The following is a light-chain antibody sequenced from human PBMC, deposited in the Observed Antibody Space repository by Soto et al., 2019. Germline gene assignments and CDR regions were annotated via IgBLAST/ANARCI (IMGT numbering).Light chain of an antibody. J-gene: IGLJ1*01. CDR1: TSDVGGYNY. CDR2: EVS. CDR3: LSKTSTISYV. Sequence: QSALTQPASVSGSPGQSIAISCTGTTSDVGGYNYVSWYQQHPGKVPKLLIHEVSNRPSGVSNRFSGSKSGNTASLTISGLQAEDEADYYCLSKTSTISYVFRTGTKVTV. V-gene: IGLV2-14*01.